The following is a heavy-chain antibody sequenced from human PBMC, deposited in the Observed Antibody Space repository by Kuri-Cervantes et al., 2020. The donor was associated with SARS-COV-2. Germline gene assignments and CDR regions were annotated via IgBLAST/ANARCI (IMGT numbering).Heavy chain of an antibody. Sequence: SETLSLTCTVSGGSINSSSYYWGWIRQPPGKGLEWIGSCYYSGSTYYNPSLKSRVTISVDTSKNQFPLKLSSVTAADTAVYNCARHMEENERATNWFDPWGQGTLVTVSS. J-gene: IGHJ5*02. CDR1: GGSINSSSYY. CDR2: CYYSGST. V-gene: IGHV4-39*01. D-gene: IGHD2/OR15-2a*01. CDR3: ARHMEENERATNWFDP.